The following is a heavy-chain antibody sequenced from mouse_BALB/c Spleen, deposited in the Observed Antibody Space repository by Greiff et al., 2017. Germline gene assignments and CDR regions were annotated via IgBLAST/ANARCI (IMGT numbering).Heavy chain of an antibody. Sequence: EVHLVESGGGLVKPGGSLKLSCAASGFTFSSYAMSWVRQSPEKRLEWVAEISSGGSYTYYPDTVTGRFTISRDNAKNTLYLEMSSLRSEDTAMYYCANGGYYGFAYWGQGTLVTVSA. CDR2: ISSGGSYT. CDR1: GFTFSSYA. CDR3: ANGGYYGFAY. D-gene: IGHD2-3*01. J-gene: IGHJ3*01. V-gene: IGHV5-9-4*01.